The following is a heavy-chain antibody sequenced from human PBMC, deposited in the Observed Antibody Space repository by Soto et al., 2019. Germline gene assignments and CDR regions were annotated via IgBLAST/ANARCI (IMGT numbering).Heavy chain of an antibody. D-gene: IGHD3-3*01. CDR3: ARVGRRGYYRVDLRDH. Sequence: AGSVKVSCKTSGYTFTNYYIHWVRQAPGQGLEGMGWINPNNGAKLFAQKFQGSVTMTRDTSIRTAYMDLNRLRSDDSALYFCARVGRRGYYRVDLRDHW. CDR1: GYTFTNYY. CDR2: INPNNGAK. V-gene: IGHV1-2*02. J-gene: IGHJ1*01.